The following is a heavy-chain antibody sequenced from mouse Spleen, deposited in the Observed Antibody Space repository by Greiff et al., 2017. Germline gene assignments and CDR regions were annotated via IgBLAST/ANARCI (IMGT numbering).Heavy chain of an antibody. CDR2: IDPETGGT. D-gene: IGHD2-10*02. Sequence: QVQLQQSGAELVRPGASVTLSCKASGYTFTDYEMHWVKQTPVHGLEWIGAIDPETGGTAYNQKFKGKAILTADKSSSTAYMELRSLTSEDSAVYYCTGYGNYEAWFAYWGQGTLVTVSA. J-gene: IGHJ3*01. CDR1: GYTFTDYE. CDR3: TGYGNYEAWFAY. V-gene: IGHV1-15*01.